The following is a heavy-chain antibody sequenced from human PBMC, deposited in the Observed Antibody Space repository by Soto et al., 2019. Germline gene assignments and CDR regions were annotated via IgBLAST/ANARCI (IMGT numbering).Heavy chain of an antibody. Sequence: GGSLRLSCAASGFTFSSYWMSWVRQAPGKGLEWVANIKQDGSEKYYVDNVKGRFTISRDNAKNSLYLQMNGLRAEDTAVYYCARVALYVFWSGYFASVPYYGMDVWGQGTTVTVSS. CDR3: ARVALYVFWSGYFASVPYYGMDV. J-gene: IGHJ6*02. V-gene: IGHV3-7*05. CDR1: GFTFSSYW. CDR2: IKQDGSEK. D-gene: IGHD3-3*01.